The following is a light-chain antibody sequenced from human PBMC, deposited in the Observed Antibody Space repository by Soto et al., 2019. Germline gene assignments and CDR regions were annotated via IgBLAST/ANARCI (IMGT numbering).Light chain of an antibody. CDR1: SSDVGGYNY. CDR2: DVS. CDR3: YSYTTSSTYV. Sequence: QSALTQPASVSGSPGQSITISCSGTSSDVGGYNYVSWYQQHPGKAPQVMIHDVSNRPSGVPNRFSGSKSGNTASLTISGLQAEDEADYYCYSYTTSSTYVFGTGTKVTVL. V-gene: IGLV2-14*01. J-gene: IGLJ1*01.